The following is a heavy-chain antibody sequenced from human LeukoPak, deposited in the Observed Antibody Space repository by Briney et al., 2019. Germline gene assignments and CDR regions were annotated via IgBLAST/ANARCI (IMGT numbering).Heavy chain of an antibody. CDR2: IYSSGST. D-gene: IGHD5-18*01. J-gene: IGHJ4*02. CDR3: ARVERSAAIGY. V-gene: IGHV4-39*07. CDR1: GGSISSSSFF. Sequence: SETLSLTCTVSGGSISSSSFFWGWIRQPPGKGLEWIGNIYSSGSTYYNPSLNSRLTISVDTSKNQFSLKLTSVTAADTAVYYCARVERSAAIGYWGQGTLVTISS.